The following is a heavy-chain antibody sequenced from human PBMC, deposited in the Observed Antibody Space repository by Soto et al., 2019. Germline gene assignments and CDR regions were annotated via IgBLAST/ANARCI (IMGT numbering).Heavy chain of an antibody. J-gene: IGHJ4*02. Sequence: GGSLRLSCAASGFTFSSFAMHWVRQAPGKGLDFVSAISSNGGTTYYANSVKGRFTISRDNSKSTLYLQMGSLRAEDMAVYYCVRLGGSYYDYWGQGTLVTVSS. CDR3: VRLGGSYYDY. D-gene: IGHD1-26*01. V-gene: IGHV3-64*01. CDR1: GFTFSSFA. CDR2: ISSNGGTT.